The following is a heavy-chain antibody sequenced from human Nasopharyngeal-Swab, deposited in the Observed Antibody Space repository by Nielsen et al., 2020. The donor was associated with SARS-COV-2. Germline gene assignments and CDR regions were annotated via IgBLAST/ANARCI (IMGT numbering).Heavy chain of an antibody. V-gene: IGHV3-69-1*01. D-gene: IGHD5-12*01. CDR3: ARERGGGYGDY. CDR1: GFSGYD. CDR2: ITSGNSV. Sequence: GESLKISCAVSGFSGYDMTWVRQAPGKGLQWISYITSGNSVQYADSVRGRFTISRDNAKNSLYLQMNSLTAEDTAVYYCARERGGGYGDYWGQGTLVTVSS. J-gene: IGHJ4*02.